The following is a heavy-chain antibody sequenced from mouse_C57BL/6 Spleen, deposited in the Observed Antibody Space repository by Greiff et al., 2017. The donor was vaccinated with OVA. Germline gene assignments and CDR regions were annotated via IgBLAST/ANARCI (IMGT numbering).Heavy chain of an antibody. Sequence: QVQLQQPGAELVMPGASVKLSCTASGYTFTSYWMHWVKQRPGQGLEWIGEIDPSDSYTNYNQKFKGKSTLTIDKSSSTAYMQLSSLASEDSAVYYCARLHVYYAMDYWGQGTSVTVSS. CDR3: ARLHVYYAMDY. V-gene: IGHV1-69*01. J-gene: IGHJ4*01. CDR2: IDPSDSYT. CDR1: GYTFTSYW.